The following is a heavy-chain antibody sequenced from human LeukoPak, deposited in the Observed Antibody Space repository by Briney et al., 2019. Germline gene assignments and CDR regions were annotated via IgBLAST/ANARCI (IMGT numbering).Heavy chain of an antibody. J-gene: IGHJ4*02. CDR1: GFTVSSNY. V-gene: IGHV3-66*01. D-gene: IGHD3-22*01. Sequence: GGSLRLSCAASGFTVSSNYMSWVRQAPGKGLEWVSVIHSGGSTYYADSVKGRFTISRDNSKNTLYLQMNSLRAEDTAVYYCARDRDYYDSSGYLVYWGQGTLVTVSS. CDR3: ARDRDYYDSSGYLVY. CDR2: IHSGGST.